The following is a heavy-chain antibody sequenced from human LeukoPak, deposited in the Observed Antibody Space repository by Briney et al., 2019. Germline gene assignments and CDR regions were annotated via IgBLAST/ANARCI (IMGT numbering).Heavy chain of an antibody. V-gene: IGHV3-9*01. CDR3: AKHESRSEQQLGSDYYYYYGMDV. D-gene: IGHD6-13*01. J-gene: IGHJ6*02. CDR2: ISWNSGNK. CDR1: EFTFDDYA. Sequence: GGSLRLSCAASEFTFDDYAMHWVRQAPGKGLEWVSSISWNSGNKAYADSVKGRFTISRDNAKNSLYLQMNSLRAEDTAVYYCAKHESRSEQQLGSDYYYYYGMDVWGQGTTVTVSS.